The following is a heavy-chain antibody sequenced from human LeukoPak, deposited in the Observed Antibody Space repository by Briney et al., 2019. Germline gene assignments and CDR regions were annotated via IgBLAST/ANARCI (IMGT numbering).Heavy chain of an antibody. Sequence: PGGSLRLSCAASGFTFSSYWMHWVRQAPGKGLVWVSRINSDGSSTSYADSVKGRFTISRDNAKNTLYLQMNSLRAEDTAVYYCARPPYCGGDCYSGWFDPWGQGTLVTVSS. CDR3: ARPPYCGGDCYSGWFDP. D-gene: IGHD2-21*02. CDR2: INSDGSST. J-gene: IGHJ5*02. CDR1: GFTFSSYW. V-gene: IGHV3-74*01.